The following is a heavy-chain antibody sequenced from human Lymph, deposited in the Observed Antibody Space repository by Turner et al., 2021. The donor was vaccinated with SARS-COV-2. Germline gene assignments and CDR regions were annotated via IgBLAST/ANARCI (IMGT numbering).Heavy chain of an antibody. CDR3: ARHIVVAIFDY. V-gene: IGHV2-5*02. D-gene: IGHD2-21*01. CDR2: IYWDDDK. CDR1: GFSLSTSGVG. Sequence: QITLKESGPTLVKPTQTLTLTCPFSGFSLSTSGVGVGWIRQPPGKALGWLALIYWDDDKRYSPSLKSRLTITKDTSKNQVVLTMTNMDPVDTATYYCARHIVVAIFDYWGQGTLVTVSS. J-gene: IGHJ4*02.